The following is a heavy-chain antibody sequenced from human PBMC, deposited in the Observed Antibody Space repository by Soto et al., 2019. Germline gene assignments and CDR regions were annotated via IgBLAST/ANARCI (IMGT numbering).Heavy chain of an antibody. V-gene: IGHV4-59*12. CDR2: IYYSGST. Sequence: LXLTCTVSXXSXXSXXWSWIRXPPGKGLEWIGYIYYSGSTNYNPSLKSRVTISVDTSKNQFSLKLSSVTAEDTAMFYCARKPYTSDWTTLYNWFDPWGLGTLVTVSS. CDR3: ARKPYTSDWTTLYNWFDP. CDR1: XXSXXSXX. D-gene: IGHD6-19*01. J-gene: IGHJ5*02.